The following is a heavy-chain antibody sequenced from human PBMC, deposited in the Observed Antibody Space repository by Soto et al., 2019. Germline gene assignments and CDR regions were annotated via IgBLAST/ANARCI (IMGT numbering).Heavy chain of an antibody. D-gene: IGHD2-15*01. CDR1: GFTFSTYA. CDR3: AKSRGAGGHFDY. V-gene: IGHV3-23*01. CDR2: VSSGGGT. J-gene: IGHJ4*02. Sequence: ELELLESGGGLVQPEGSLRLSCAASGFTFSTYAMGWVRQAPGKGLEWVSVVSSGGGTHYADSVKGRFTVSRDNSKNTLSLQMTSLRADDTAVYYCAKSRGAGGHFDYWGQGALVTVSS.